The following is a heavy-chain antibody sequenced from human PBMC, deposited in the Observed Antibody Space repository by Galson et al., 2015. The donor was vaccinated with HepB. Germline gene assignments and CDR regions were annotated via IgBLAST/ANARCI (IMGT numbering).Heavy chain of an antibody. V-gene: IGHV4-39*01. Sequence: SETLSLTCSVSGGSISNRNYYWAWIRQPPGKGLEWIGTIYYSGSTYYKSSLKSRVAISADTSKNQFSLKLNSVTATDTAVYYCARTRCSRGGGDCSRSDVRLSWFDTWGQGALVTVSS. CDR3: ARTRCSRGGGDCSRSDVRLSWFDT. J-gene: IGHJ5*02. CDR2: IYYSGST. D-gene: IGHD2-21*02. CDR1: GGSISNRNYY.